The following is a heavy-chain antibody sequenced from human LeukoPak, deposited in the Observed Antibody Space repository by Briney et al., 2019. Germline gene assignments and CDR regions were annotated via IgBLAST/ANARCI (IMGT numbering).Heavy chain of an antibody. CDR2: IYYSGST. D-gene: IGHD3-22*01. V-gene: IGHV4-34*01. CDR3: ATPDSSGYYYLY. Sequence: SETLSLTCAVYGGSFSDYYWSWIRQPPEKGLEWIGNIYYSGSTYYNPSLESRVTISVDTSKNQFSLKLSSVTAADTAVYYCATPDSSGYYYLYWGQGTLVTVSS. CDR1: GGSFSDYY. J-gene: IGHJ4*02.